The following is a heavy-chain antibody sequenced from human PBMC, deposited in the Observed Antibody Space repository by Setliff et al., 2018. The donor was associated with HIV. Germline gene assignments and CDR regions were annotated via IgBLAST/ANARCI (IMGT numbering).Heavy chain of an antibody. CDR1: GYSITSVYY. D-gene: IGHD3-3*01. CDR3: ARLHIRFRSQDWAAVDV. CDR2: IYHNGST. V-gene: IGHV4-38-2*01. Sequence: SETLSLTCAVSGYSITSVYYWGRIRQPPGKGLEWIGSIYHNGSTYYNPSLKSRVSILVDISKNQFSLKLSSVTAADTAVYYCARLHIRFRSQDWAAVDVWGQGTTVTVSS. J-gene: IGHJ6*02.